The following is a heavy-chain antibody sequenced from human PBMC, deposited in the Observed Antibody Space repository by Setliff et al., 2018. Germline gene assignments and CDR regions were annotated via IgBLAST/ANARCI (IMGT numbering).Heavy chain of an antibody. CDR3: ATTHYDSSGYYYLERSAFDI. D-gene: IGHD3-22*01. Sequence: ASVKVSCKVSGYTLTELSRHWVRQAPGKGLEWMGGFDPEDGETIYAQKFQGRVTMTEDTSTDTAYMELGSLRSEDTAVYYCATTHYDSSGYYYLERSAFDIWGQGTMVTVSS. CDR2: FDPEDGET. J-gene: IGHJ3*02. CDR1: GYTLTELS. V-gene: IGHV1-24*01.